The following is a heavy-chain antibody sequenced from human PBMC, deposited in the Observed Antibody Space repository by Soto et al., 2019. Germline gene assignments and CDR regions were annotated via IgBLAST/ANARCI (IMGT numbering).Heavy chain of an antibody. CDR3: ARDGQELTPYALDV. J-gene: IGHJ6*02. CDR2: SWYDGSNK. CDR1: GFTLRLHA. Sequence: QVQLVESGGGVIQPGRSLRLSCAASGFTLRLHAMHWVRQAPGKGLEWVAQSWYDGSNKYYTDSVKGRFTVSRDDFKNTVFLQMHSLRGEDMAVYYCARDGQELTPYALDVWGQGTAVIVSS. V-gene: IGHV3-33*08. D-gene: IGHD6-13*01.